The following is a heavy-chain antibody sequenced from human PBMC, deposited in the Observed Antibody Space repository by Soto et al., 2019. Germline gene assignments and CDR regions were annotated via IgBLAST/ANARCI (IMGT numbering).Heavy chain of an antibody. J-gene: IGHJ4*02. D-gene: IGHD4-17*01. CDR3: ASTASGSDGDYKAY. Sequence: QVQLVQSGAEVKKPGSSVKVSCKASGGTFSSYAISWVRQAPGQGLEWRGGIVPIFGTANYAQKFQGRVTLTADESTRTAYMELSTLRSEDTTVYYCASTASGSDGDYKAYWVQGTLVTVSS. CDR2: IVPIFGTA. CDR1: GGTFSSYA. V-gene: IGHV1-69*12.